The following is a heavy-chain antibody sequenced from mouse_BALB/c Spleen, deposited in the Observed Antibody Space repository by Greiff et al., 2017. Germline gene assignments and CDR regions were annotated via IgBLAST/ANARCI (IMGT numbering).Heavy chain of an antibody. CDR1: GYAFSSSW. J-gene: IGHJ1*01. V-gene: IGHV1-82*01. Sequence: VQLQQSGPELVKPGASVKISCKASGYAFSSSWMNWVKQRPGQGLEWIGRIYPGDGDTNYNGKFKGKATLTADKSSSTAYMQLSSLTSVDSAVYFCARSHGNYDRDVWGAGTTVTVSS. D-gene: IGHD2-1*01. CDR3: ARSHGNYDRDV. CDR2: IYPGDGDT.